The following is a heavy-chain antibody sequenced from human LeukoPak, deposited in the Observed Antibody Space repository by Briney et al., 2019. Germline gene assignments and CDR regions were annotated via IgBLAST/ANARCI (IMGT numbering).Heavy chain of an antibody. CDR3: GRLIDGWYVDS. V-gene: IGHV4-59*08. CDR2: IYYRGTT. CDR1: GGSISNYY. D-gene: IGHD6-19*01. Sequence: SETLSLTCTVSGGSISNYYWTWIRQPPGKGLEWIGYIYYRGTTNYNPSLNSRVTISLDTSKNQFSLKLSSMTAADTAVYYFGRLIDGWYVDSWGQGTLVTVSS. J-gene: IGHJ4*02.